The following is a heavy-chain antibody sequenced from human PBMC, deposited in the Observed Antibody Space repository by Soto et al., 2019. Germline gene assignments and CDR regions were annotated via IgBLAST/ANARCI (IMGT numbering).Heavy chain of an antibody. V-gene: IGHV1-2*02. J-gene: IGHJ3*02. D-gene: IGHD3-3*01. CDR2: INPATGAA. Sequence: QLHWVQSGAVVKKPGASVTVSCSASGYPVTAYYMHWVRQAPGRGLEWMGGINPATGAAKYTQTFQGGVTMTRDTSTSTAFMEMSGMTSADTAAFYWARGGGVGVAGSAAFDMWGQGTLVTVSS. CDR1: GYPVTAYY. CDR3: ARGGGVGVAGSAAFDM.